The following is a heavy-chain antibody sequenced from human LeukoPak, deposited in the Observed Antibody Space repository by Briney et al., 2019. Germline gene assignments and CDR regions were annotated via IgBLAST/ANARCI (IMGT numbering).Heavy chain of an antibody. D-gene: IGHD2-2*01. V-gene: IGHV3-30*02. J-gene: IGHJ5*02. Sequence: GGSLRLSCAASGFTFSSYGMHWVRQAPGKGLEWVAFIRYDGSNKYYADSVKGRFTISRDNSKNTLYLQMNSLRAEDTAVYYCAKDSWEDTTCSSTSCSFDPWGQGTLVTVSS. CDR1: GFTFSSYG. CDR2: IRYDGSNK. CDR3: AKDSWEDTTCSSTSCSFDP.